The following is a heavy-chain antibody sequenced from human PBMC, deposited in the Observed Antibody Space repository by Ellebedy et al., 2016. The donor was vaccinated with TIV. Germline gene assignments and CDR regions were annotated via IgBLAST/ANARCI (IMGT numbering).Heavy chain of an antibody. Sequence: GESLKISCAASGFTFSSYEMNWVRQAPGKGLEWVSYISSSGSTIYYADSVKGRFTISRDNAKNSLYLQMNSLRAEETAVYYCARQTNYYDSSGYYTWFDPWGQGTLVTVSS. CDR2: ISSSGSTI. J-gene: IGHJ5*02. CDR1: GFTFSSYE. CDR3: ARQTNYYDSSGYYTWFDP. V-gene: IGHV3-48*03. D-gene: IGHD3-22*01.